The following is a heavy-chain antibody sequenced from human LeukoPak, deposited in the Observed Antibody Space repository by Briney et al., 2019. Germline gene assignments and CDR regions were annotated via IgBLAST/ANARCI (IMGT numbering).Heavy chain of an antibody. Sequence: EPLTLPCTLSGGFISSYYWSWIRQPPGKGLEWIGYIYYSGFTNYNPPLKSRIPISVDKSQNQFSLKLRSVTAADTAWYYCWRKVAVAGPRDWYFDLWGGSALVTLSS. CDR2: IYYSGFT. V-gene: IGHV4-59*01. D-gene: IGHD6-19*01. J-gene: IGHJ2*01. CDR3: WRKVAVAGPRDWYFDL. CDR1: GGFISSYY.